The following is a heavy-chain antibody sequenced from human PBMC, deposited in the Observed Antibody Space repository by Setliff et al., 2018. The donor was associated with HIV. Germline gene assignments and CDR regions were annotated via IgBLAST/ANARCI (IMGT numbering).Heavy chain of an antibody. CDR1: GFSFSTYG. J-gene: IGHJ3*02. Sequence: GGSLRLSCAASGFSFSTYGMHWVRQAPGKGLEWVAVIWHDGSNENYADSVKGRFTISRDNSKNTLYLQMNSLRAEDTAVYCCARSKGHLYYDDDTGYVLRAFDIWGQGTMVTVSS. CDR3: ARSKGHLYYDDDTGYVLRAFDI. CDR2: IWHDGSNE. D-gene: IGHD3-22*01. V-gene: IGHV3-33*08.